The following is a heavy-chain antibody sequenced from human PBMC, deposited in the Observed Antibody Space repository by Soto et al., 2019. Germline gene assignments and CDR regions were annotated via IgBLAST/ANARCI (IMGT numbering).Heavy chain of an antibody. Sequence: QVQLQESGPGLVKPSGTLSLTCAVSSGSISSSNWWSWVRQPPGKGLEWIGEIYHSGSTNYNPSLKSRVTISVDKSKNQFSLKLSSVTAADTAVYYCARDGGSVYDFWSGPGYFDLWGRGTLVTVSS. CDR1: SGSISSSNW. CDR2: IYHSGST. CDR3: ARDGGSVYDFWSGPGYFDL. V-gene: IGHV4-4*02. D-gene: IGHD3-3*01. J-gene: IGHJ2*01.